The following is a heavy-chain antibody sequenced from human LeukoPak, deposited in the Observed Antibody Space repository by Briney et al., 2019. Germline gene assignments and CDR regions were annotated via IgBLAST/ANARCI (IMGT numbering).Heavy chain of an antibody. CDR1: GGTFSIYA. Sequence: ASVKASCKASGGTFSIYAISWVRQAPGQGLEWMGGIIPIFGTANYAQKFQGRVTITTDESTSTAYMELSSLRSEDTAVYYCAREVVVVVAAMRNGNWFDPWGQGTLVTVSS. V-gene: IGHV1-69*05. CDR3: AREVVVVVAAMRNGNWFDP. J-gene: IGHJ5*02. CDR2: IIPIFGTA. D-gene: IGHD2-15*01.